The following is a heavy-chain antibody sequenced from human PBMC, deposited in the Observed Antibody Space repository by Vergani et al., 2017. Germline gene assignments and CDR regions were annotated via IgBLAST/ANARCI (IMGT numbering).Heavy chain of an antibody. CDR1: GFTFTSSA. CDR3: ARLLSRYSYGDFDY. CDR2: IVVGSGNT. J-gene: IGHJ4*02. D-gene: IGHD5-18*01. Sequence: QMQLVQSGPEVKKPGTSVKVSCKASGFTFTSSAVQWVRQARGQRLEWIGWIVVGSGNTNYAQKFQERVTITRDMSTSTAYLQWSSLKASDTAMYYCARLLSRYSYGDFDYWGQGTLVTVSS. V-gene: IGHV1-58*01.